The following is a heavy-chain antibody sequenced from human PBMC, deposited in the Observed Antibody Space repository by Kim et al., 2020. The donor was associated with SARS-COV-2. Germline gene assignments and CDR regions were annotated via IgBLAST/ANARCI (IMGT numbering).Heavy chain of an antibody. CDR2: ISAYNGNT. D-gene: IGHD2-15*01. CDR3: ARVGYCSGGSCYSGGSLIDY. Sequence: ASVKVSCKASGYTFTSYGISWVRQAPGQGLEWMGWISAYNGNTNYAQKLQGRVTMTTDTSTSTAYMELRSLRSDDTAVYYCARVGYCSGGSCYSGGSLIDYWGQGALVSVS. V-gene: IGHV1-18*01. J-gene: IGHJ4*02. CDR1: GYTFTSYG.